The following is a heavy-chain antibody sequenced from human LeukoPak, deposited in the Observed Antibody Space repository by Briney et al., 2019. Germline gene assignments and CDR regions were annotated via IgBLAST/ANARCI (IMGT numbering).Heavy chain of an antibody. CDR3: ARVGREYDFWSGYRYNWFDP. Sequence: PGGSLRLSCAASGFTFSSYWMSWVRQAPGKGLEWVANIKQDGSEKYYVDSVKGRFTISRDNAKNSLYLQMNSLRAEDTAVYYCARVGREYDFWSGYRYNWFDPWGQGTLVTVSS. CDR2: IKQDGSEK. J-gene: IGHJ5*02. CDR1: GFTFSSYW. V-gene: IGHV3-7*01. D-gene: IGHD3-3*01.